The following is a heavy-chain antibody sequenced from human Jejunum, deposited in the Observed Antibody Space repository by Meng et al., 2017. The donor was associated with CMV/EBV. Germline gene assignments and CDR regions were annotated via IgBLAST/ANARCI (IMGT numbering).Heavy chain of an antibody. CDR3: ARGRRNEPLFDY. Sequence: VQLVQSGAEGKKRGSSVKAACKTAGGSFSTHTFSWVRQAPGQGLEWMGGLIAVFDKTKAAPRFQDRVTFTADESTSTAYMELSSLTFDDTAVYFCARGRRNEPLFDYWGQGTLVTVSS. CDR1: GGSFSTHT. D-gene: IGHD1-14*01. V-gene: IGHV1-69*01. CDR2: LIAVFDKT. J-gene: IGHJ4*02.